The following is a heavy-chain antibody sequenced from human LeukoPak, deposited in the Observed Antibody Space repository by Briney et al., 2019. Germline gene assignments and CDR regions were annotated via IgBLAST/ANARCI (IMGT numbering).Heavy chain of an antibody. CDR1: GYTFTSYD. CDR3: ARGSTEGYSSSRGGWFDP. J-gene: IGHJ5*02. CDR2: VNPNSGNT. Sequence: ASVKVSCKASGYTFTSYDINWVRQATGQGLEWMGWVNPNSGNTGYAQKFQGRVTMTRDTSISTAYMELSRLRSDDTAVYYCARGSTEGYSSSRGGWFDPWGQGTLVTVSS. D-gene: IGHD6-13*01. V-gene: IGHV1-8*01.